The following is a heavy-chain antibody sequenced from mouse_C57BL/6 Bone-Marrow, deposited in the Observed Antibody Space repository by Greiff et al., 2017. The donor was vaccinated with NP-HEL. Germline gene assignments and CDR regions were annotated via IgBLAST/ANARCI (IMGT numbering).Heavy chain of an antibody. CDR3: AREDYYGSSPYFDV. CDR2: IYPRSGNT. V-gene: IGHV1-81*01. CDR1: GYTFTSYG. D-gene: IGHD1-1*01. J-gene: IGHJ1*03. Sequence: VKLMESGAELARPGASVKLSCKASGYTFTSYGISWVKQRTGQGLEWIGEIYPRSGNTYYNEKFKGKATLTADKSSSTAYMELRSLTSEDSAVYFCAREDYYGSSPYFDVWGTGTTVTVSS.